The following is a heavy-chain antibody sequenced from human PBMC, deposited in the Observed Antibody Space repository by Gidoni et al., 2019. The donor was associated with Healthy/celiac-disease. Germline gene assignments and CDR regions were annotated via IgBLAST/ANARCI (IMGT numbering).Heavy chain of an antibody. Sequence: QVPLVESGGGVVQPVRSLRLSCAASVFTFRSYAMPWFCQAPGKGLEGVAVISYDGSNKYYADSVKGRFTISRDNSKNTLDLQMNSLRAEDTAVYYCARDLSYYDFWSGYFPNTLYYYYGMDVWGQGTTVTVSS. CDR2: ISYDGSNK. CDR3: ARDLSYYDFWSGYFPNTLYYYYGMDV. CDR1: VFTFRSYA. D-gene: IGHD3-3*01. V-gene: IGHV3-30-3*01. J-gene: IGHJ6*02.